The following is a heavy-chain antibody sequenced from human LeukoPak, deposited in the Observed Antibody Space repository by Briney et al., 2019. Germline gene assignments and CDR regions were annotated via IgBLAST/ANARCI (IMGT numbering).Heavy chain of an antibody. Sequence: GGSLRLSCTASGFMFTDYAMHWVRQTPGKGPEWLAFILFDGRNQYLADSVKGRFGISRDNSKNTVYLQLNRLRPEDTAVYYCAKGVDLQLAEYYYYGMDVWGQGTTVTVSS. CDR3: AKGVDLQLAEYYYYGMDV. V-gene: IGHV3-30*18. J-gene: IGHJ6*01. CDR1: GFMFTDYA. D-gene: IGHD1-14*01. CDR2: ILFDGRNQ.